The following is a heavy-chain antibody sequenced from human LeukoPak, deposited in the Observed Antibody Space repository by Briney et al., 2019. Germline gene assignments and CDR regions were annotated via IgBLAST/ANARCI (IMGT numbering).Heavy chain of an antibody. CDR2: ISHTSEYT. V-gene: IGHV3-23*01. J-gene: IGHJ4*02. Sequence: GSLRLSCAASGFTVSNHYMNWVRQAPGKGLEWVSAISHTSEYTYHADSVKGRFTISRDNSKNTLYLQMNSLRAEDTAMYYCAKGSSAGRPYYFDYWGQGTLVTVSS. D-gene: IGHD3-10*01. CDR1: GFTVSNHY. CDR3: AKGSSAGRPYYFDY.